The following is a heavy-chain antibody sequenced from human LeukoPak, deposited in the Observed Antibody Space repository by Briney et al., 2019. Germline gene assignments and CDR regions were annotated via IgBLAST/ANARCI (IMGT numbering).Heavy chain of an antibody. CDR1: GGPISSYY. Sequence: PSETLSLTCTVSGGPISSYYWSWIRQPPGKGLEWIGYIYYSGSTNYNPSLKSRVTISVDTSKNQFSLKLSSVTAADTAVYYCAXXXXXXXLGYYYGMDVWGQGTTVTVSS. CDR2: IYYSGST. J-gene: IGHJ6*02. V-gene: IGHV4-59*08. CDR3: AXXXXXXXLGYYYGMDV.